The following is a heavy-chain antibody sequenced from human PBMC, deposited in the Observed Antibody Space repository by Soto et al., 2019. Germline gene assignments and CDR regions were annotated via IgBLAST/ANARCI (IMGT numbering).Heavy chain of an antibody. CDR3: ARYYYDRSGYYPLYFDY. J-gene: IGHJ4*02. Sequence: GASVKVSCKASGDTFSSYGISWVRQGPGQGLEWMGSIVPIFGTANYAQKFQGRATIDADESTGTAYMELSSLRSEDTAVYYCARYYYDRSGYYPLYFDYWGQGTLVTVSS. CDR2: IVPIFGTA. D-gene: IGHD3-22*01. CDR1: GDTFSSYG. V-gene: IGHV1-69*13.